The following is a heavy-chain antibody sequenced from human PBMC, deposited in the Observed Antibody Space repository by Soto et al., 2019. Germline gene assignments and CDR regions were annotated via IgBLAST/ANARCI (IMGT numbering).Heavy chain of an antibody. CDR3: ARLYGSVSTFDY. J-gene: IGHJ4*02. CDR2: IKPDGSDK. Sequence: GGSLRLSCGTSGFIFSSHWMTWVRQAPGKGPEWVADIKPDGSDKHYVDSVKGRFTISRDNAEHSLYLQMSSLRAEDTAVYYCARLYGSVSTFDYWGQGTLVTVSS. D-gene: IGHD6-25*01. V-gene: IGHV3-7*01. CDR1: GFIFSSHW.